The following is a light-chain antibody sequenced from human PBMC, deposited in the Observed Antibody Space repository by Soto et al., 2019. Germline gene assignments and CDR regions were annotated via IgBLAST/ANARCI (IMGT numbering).Light chain of an antibody. V-gene: IGKV1-33*01. CDR2: DAS. CDR1: QDISNY. Sequence: DIRMSRSPSSLSTFVRDKVPTPSQASQDISNYLNWYQQKPGKAPKLLIYDASNLETGVPSRFSGSGSGTDFTFTISSLQPEDIATYYCQQYDNLPLTFGGGTKVDIK. CDR3: QQYDNLPLT. J-gene: IGKJ4*01.